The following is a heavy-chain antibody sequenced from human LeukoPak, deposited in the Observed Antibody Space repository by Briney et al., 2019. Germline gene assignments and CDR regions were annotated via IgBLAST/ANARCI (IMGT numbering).Heavy chain of an antibody. V-gene: IGHV1-69*05. J-gene: IGHJ6*03. D-gene: IGHD6-25*01. CDR1: GGTFSSYA. Sequence: SVKVSCKASGGTFSSYAISWVRQAPGQGLEWMGGIIPIFGTANYAQKFQGRVTITTDESTSTAYMELSSLRSEDTAVYYCARDRIAATLGYYYYMDVWGKGTTVTVSS. CDR3: ARDRIAATLGYYYYMDV. CDR2: IIPIFGTA.